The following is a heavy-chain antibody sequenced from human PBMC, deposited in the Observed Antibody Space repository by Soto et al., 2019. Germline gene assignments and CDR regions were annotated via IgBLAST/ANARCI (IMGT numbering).Heavy chain of an antibody. Sequence: QLHLVQSGAVVKKPGASVTVSCSASGYPVTAYYMHWVRQAPGRGLEWMGGINPATGAAKYTQTFPGRVTQARGTSKSSVFMGLGGLASGGTAGFLRAGGGGVGVAGSAAFDMWGQGTLVTVSS. J-gene: IGHJ3*02. V-gene: IGHV1-2*02. CDR3: AGGGGVGVAGSAAFDM. CDR2: INPATGAA. D-gene: IGHD3-3*01. CDR1: GYPVTAYY.